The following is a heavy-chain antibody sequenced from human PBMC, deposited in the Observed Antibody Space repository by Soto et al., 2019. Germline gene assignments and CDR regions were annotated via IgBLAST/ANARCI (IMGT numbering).Heavy chain of an antibody. D-gene: IGHD3-10*02. CDR2: IYHSGGT. CDR1: GGSISSSHW. J-gene: IGHJ4*02. CDR3: ASLAMTMSLLDY. Sequence: QVQLQESGPRLVKPSGTLSLTCAVSGGSISSSHWWNWVRQPPGKGLEWIGEIYHSGGTNYNPSLKSRXXIXVXXSKPQCSLRLSSVTAADTAVYYCASLAMTMSLLDYWGQGTLVTVSS. V-gene: IGHV4-4*02.